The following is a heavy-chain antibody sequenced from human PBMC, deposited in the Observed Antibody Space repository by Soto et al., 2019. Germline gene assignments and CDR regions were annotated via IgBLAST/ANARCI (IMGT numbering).Heavy chain of an antibody. CDR2: INYSGST. D-gene: IGHD3-10*01. Sequence: QVQLQESGPGLVKPSETLSLTCTVSGGSISTYYWSWIRQPPGKGLEWIGYINYSGSTTYNPSLMRRVTLSVDTSTNQFSLRLSAVTAADTAVYYCARGNRQYYYYGMDVWGQGTTVTVSS. CDR1: GGSISTYY. V-gene: IGHV4-59*01. J-gene: IGHJ6*02. CDR3: ARGNRQYYYYGMDV.